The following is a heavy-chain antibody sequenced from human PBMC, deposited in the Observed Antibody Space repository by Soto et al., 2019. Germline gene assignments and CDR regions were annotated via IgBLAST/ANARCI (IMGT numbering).Heavy chain of an antibody. CDR2: ISSSSSYI. CDR1: GFTFSTYS. D-gene: IGHD1-26*01. CDR3: ARDDLGATDDAFDI. V-gene: IGHV3-21*01. Sequence: EVQLVESGGGLVKPGGSLRLSCAASGFTFSTYSMNWVRQAPGKGLEWVSSISSSSSYIYYADSVKGRFTISRDNAKNSLYLQMNSLRAEDTAVYYCARDDLGATDDAFDIWGQGTMVTVSS. J-gene: IGHJ3*02.